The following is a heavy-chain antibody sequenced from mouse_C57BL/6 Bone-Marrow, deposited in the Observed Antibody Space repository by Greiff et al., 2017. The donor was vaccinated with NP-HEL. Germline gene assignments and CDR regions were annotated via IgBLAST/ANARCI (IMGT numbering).Heavy chain of an antibody. CDR2: ISYDGSN. J-gene: IGHJ4*01. Sequence: DVKLQESGPGLVKPSQSLSLTCSVTGYSITSGYYWNWIRQFPGNKLEWMGYISYDGSNNYNPSLKNRISITRDTSKNQFFLKLNSVTTEDTATYYCAREGMVSYAMDYWGQGTSVTVSS. D-gene: IGHD2-3*01. CDR1: GYSITSGYY. CDR3: AREGMVSYAMDY. V-gene: IGHV3-6*01.